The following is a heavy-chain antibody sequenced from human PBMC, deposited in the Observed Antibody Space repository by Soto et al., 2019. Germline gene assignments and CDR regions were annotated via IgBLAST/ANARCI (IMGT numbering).Heavy chain of an antibody. CDR2: IYYSGST. V-gene: IGHV4-59*08. Sequence: SETLSLTCTVSGGSISSYYWSWFWQPPGKGLEWIGYIYYSGSTNYNPSLKSRVTISVDTSKNQFSLKLSSVTAADTAVYYCARQKVSRFYGEVDFFDYWGLGTLVT. J-gene: IGHJ4*02. CDR3: ARQKVSRFYGEVDFFDY. CDR1: GGSISSYY. D-gene: IGHD4-17*01.